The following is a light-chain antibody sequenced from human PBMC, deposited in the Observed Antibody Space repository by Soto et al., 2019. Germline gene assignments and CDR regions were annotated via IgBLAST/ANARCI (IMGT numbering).Light chain of an antibody. V-gene: IGLV2-23*01. CDR2: EGS. CDR3: CSYAGRITYV. J-gene: IGLJ1*01. Sequence: QSSLTQPASVSLSPGQSIPISCTGTSSDVGSYNLVSWYQLHPGKAPKLMIYEGSKRPSGVSNRFSGSKSGNTASLTISGLQAEDEADYYCCSYAGRITYVFGTGTKITVL. CDR1: SSDVGSYNL.